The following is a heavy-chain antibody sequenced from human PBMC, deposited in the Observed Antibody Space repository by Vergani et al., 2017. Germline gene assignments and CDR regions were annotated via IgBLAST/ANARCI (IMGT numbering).Heavy chain of an antibody. CDR3: ARGGGIVVVPAAMGNNWFDP. J-gene: IGHJ5*02. Sequence: VQLLESGGGLVQPGGSLRLSCAASGFTFTSYGISWVRQAPGQGLEWMGWISAYNGNTNYAQKLQGRVTMTTDTSTSTAYMELRSLRSDDTAVYYCARGGGIVVVPAAMGNNWFDPWGQGTLVTVSS. CDR2: ISAYNGNT. V-gene: IGHV1-18*01. D-gene: IGHD2-2*01. CDR1: GFTFTSYG.